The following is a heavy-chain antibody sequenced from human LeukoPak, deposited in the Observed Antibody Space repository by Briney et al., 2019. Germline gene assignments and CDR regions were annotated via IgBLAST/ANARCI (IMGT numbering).Heavy chain of an antibody. CDR1: GFTVSSNY. CDR2: IYSGGST. D-gene: IGHD2-21*02. Sequence: GGSLRLSCAASGFTVSSNYMSWVRQAPGKGLEWVSVIYSGGSTYYADSVKGRFTISRDNSKNTLYLQMNSLRAEDTAVYYCARSPLSGTLAYCGGDCYGNAFDIWGQGTMVTVSS. CDR3: ARSPLSGTLAYCGGDCYGNAFDI. J-gene: IGHJ3*02. V-gene: IGHV3-53*01.